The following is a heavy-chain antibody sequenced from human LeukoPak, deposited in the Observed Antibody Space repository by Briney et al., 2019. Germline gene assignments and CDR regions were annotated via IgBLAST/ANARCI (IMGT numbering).Heavy chain of an antibody. J-gene: IGHJ4*02. CDR2: IYSGGST. CDR1: GFTVSSNY. CDR3: ARGTVTMVDY. V-gene: IGHV3-66*01. Sequence: GGSLRLSCAASGFTVSSNYMSWVRQAPGRGLEWVSVIYSGGSTYYADSVKGRFTISRDNSKNTLSLQMNSLGAGDTAVYYCARGTVTMVDYWGQGTLVTVSS. D-gene: IGHD3-10*01.